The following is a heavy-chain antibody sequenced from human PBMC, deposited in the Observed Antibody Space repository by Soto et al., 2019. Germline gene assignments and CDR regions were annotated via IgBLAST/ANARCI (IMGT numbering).Heavy chain of an antibody. D-gene: IGHD6-6*01. V-gene: IGHV4-59*01. CDR1: GGSISSYY. Sequence: SETLSLTCTVSGGSISSYYWSWIRQPPGKGLEWIGYIYNSGSTNYNPSLRSRVTISVDTSKNQFSLKLTSVTAADTAVYYCAAPPRYWGQGTLVTVSS. CDR2: IYNSGST. J-gene: IGHJ4*02. CDR3: AAPPRY.